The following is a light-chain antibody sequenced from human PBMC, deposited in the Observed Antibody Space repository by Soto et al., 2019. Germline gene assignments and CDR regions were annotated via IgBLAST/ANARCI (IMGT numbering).Light chain of an antibody. Sequence: LTQPASVSASPGQSITISCTRTSSDVGGYNYVSWYQQHPGEVPKLIIFNVNNRPSGVSNRFSGSKSGNTASLTISGLQAEDEADYYCSSFTSSTTYVFGTGTKVTVL. V-gene: IGLV2-14*01. CDR1: SSDVGGYNY. CDR2: NVN. J-gene: IGLJ1*01. CDR3: SSFTSSTTYV.